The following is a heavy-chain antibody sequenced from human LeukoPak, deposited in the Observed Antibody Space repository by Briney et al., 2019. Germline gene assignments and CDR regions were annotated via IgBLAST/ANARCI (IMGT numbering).Heavy chain of an antibody. CDR1: GFTFSSYA. D-gene: IGHD2-15*01. V-gene: IGHV3-23*01. Sequence: GGSLRLSCAASGFTFSSYAMSWVRQAPGKGLEWVSAISGSGGSTYYADSVKGRFTISRDNSKDTLYLQMNSLRAEDTAVYYCAKGWYCSGGSCYSMGYYYGMDVWGQGTTVTVSS. J-gene: IGHJ6*02. CDR3: AKGWYCSGGSCYSMGYYYGMDV. CDR2: ISGSGGST.